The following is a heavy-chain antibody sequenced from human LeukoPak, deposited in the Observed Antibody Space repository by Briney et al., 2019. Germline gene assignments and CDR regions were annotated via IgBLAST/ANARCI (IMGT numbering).Heavy chain of an antibody. J-gene: IGHJ4*02. Sequence: GGSLRLSCAASGFTFSSYGMHWVRQAPGKGLEWVSVIYSGGSIYYADFVKGRFTISRDNSKNTLYLQMNSLRAEDTAVYYCARGAGSSSNYWGQGTLVTVSS. D-gene: IGHD6-6*01. CDR1: GFTFSSYG. V-gene: IGHV3-53*01. CDR2: IYSGGSI. CDR3: ARGAGSSSNY.